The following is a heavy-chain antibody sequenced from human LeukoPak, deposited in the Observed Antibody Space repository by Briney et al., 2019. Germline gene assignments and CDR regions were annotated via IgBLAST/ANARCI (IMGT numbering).Heavy chain of an antibody. J-gene: IGHJ4*02. CDR2: IYRGGET. D-gene: IGHD6-13*01. Sequence: PGGSLRLSCAASGFTVSSNYMSWVRQAPGKGLEWVSIIYRGGETYYADSVKGRFNVTRDNSKDTVYFQMNSLRAEDTAVYYCARGAAGGSGGIDYWGQGTLVTVSS. CDR3: ARGAAGGSGGIDY. V-gene: IGHV3-53*01. CDR1: GFTVSSNY.